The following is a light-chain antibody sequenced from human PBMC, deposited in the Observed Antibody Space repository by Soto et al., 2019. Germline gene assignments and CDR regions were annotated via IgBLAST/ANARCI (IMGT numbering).Light chain of an antibody. CDR3: QQFSSYPLT. CDR2: DAS. V-gene: IGKV3-11*01. J-gene: IGKJ4*01. Sequence: EIVLTQSPATLSLSPGERATLSCRASQSVFSYLAWYQQKPGQAPRLLIYDASDRATGIPDRFSGGGSGTDFTLTISRLEPEDFAVYYCQQFSSYPLTFGGGTKVDIK. CDR1: QSVFSY.